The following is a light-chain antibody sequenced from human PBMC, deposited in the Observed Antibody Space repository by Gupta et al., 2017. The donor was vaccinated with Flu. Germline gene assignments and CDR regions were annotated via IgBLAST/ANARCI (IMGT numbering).Light chain of an antibody. V-gene: IGLV1-51*02. CDR2: ENN. CDR3: GTWDGSLSTDV. CDR1: SSNIGITY. J-gene: IGLJ1*01. Sequence: QSVLTQPPSISAAPGQSVTISCSGSSSNIGITYVSWYQQFPGTAPKLLIYENNKRPSGIPDRFSGSKSGTSAALGITGLQTGDEADYYCGTWDGSLSTDVFGTGTKVTVL.